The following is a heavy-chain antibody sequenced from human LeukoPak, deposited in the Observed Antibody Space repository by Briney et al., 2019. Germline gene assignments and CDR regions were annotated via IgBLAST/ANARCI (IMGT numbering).Heavy chain of an antibody. CDR2: ISSSGSTI. D-gene: IGHD5-24*01. Sequence: GGSLRLSCAASGFTFSDYYMSWIRQAPGKGLEWVSYISSSGSTIYYADSVKGRFTISRDNAKNSLYLQMNSLRAEDTALYYCAKDQGDGYNYFDYWGQGTLVTVSS. CDR1: GFTFSDYY. V-gene: IGHV3-11*01. J-gene: IGHJ4*02. CDR3: AKDQGDGYNYFDY.